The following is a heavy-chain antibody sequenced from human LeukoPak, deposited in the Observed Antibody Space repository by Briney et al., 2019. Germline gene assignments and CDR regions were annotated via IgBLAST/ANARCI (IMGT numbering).Heavy chain of an antibody. J-gene: IGHJ3*02. Sequence: GGSLRLSCAASGFTVSSNYMSWVRQAPGKGLEWVSVIYSGGSTYYADSVKGRFTISRDNSKNTLYLQMNSLRAEDTAVYYCARDSIHDAFDIWGQGTMVTVSS. D-gene: IGHD2/OR15-2a*01. CDR2: IYSGGST. CDR3: ARDSIHDAFDI. CDR1: GFTVSSNY. V-gene: IGHV3-53*01.